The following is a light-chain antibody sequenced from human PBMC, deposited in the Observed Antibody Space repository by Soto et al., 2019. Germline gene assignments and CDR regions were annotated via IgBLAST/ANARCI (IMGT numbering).Light chain of an antibody. V-gene: IGLV2-14*03. CDR1: SSDVGGYNY. CDR2: DVS. J-gene: IGLJ3*02. Sequence: QSALTQPASVSGSPGQSITISCTGTSSDVGGYNYVSWYQHHPGNAPKLMIYDVSNRPSGVSNRFSGSKSGNTASLTISGLQAEDEADYYCSSYTSISTLGVFGGGTKVTVL. CDR3: SSYTSISTLGV.